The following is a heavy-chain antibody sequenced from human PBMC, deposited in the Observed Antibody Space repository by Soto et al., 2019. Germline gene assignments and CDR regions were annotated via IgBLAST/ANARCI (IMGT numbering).Heavy chain of an antibody. Sequence: GGSLRLSCAASGFTFSSYSMNWVRQAPGKGLEWVSSISSSSSYIYYADSVKARFTISRDNAKNSLYLQMNSLRAEDTAVYYCARGRSYGSGSYYNPDDAFDIWGQGTMVTVSS. J-gene: IGHJ3*02. D-gene: IGHD3-10*01. V-gene: IGHV3-21*01. CDR2: ISSSSSYI. CDR1: GFTFSSYS. CDR3: ARGRSYGSGSYYNPDDAFDI.